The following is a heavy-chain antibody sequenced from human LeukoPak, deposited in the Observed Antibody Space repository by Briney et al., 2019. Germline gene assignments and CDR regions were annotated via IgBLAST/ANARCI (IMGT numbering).Heavy chain of an antibody. Sequence: GRSLRLSCAASGFTFSSYAMHWVRQAPGKGLEWVAFISYDGTKTYSADSVKGRFTVSRDNSKNTGYLQMNNVRTEDTAVYYCARGRTAMVLFFSWDLQFDYWGQGTLVTVSS. CDR3: ARGRTAMVLFFSWDLQFDY. J-gene: IGHJ4*02. V-gene: IGHV3-30*04. CDR1: GFTFSSYA. CDR2: ISYDGTKT. D-gene: IGHD5-18*01.